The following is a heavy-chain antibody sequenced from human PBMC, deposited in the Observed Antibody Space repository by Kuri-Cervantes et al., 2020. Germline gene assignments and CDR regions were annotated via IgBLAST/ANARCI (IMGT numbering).Heavy chain of an antibody. CDR3: ARGLVGAALQHPYYYYGMDV. V-gene: IGHV4-30-4*01. D-gene: IGHD1-26*01. CDR1: GGSISSGDYY. J-gene: IGHJ6*02. Sequence: LRLSCTVSGGSISSGDYYWSWIRQPPGKGLEWIGYIYYSGSTYYNPSLKSRVTISVDTSKNQFSLKLSSVTAADTAVYYCARGLVGAALQHPYYYYGMDVWGQGTTVTVSS. CDR2: IYYSGST.